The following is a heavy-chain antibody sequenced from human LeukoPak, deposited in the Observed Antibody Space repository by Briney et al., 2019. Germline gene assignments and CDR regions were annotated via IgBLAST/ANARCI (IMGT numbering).Heavy chain of an antibody. D-gene: IGHD2-15*01. CDR1: GFTFSSYG. J-gene: IGHJ6*04. CDR2: ISYDGSNK. V-gene: IGHV3-30*18. CDR3: AKDLGYCSGGSCYYQYYYYYGMDV. Sequence: GRSLRLSCAASGFTFSSYGMHCVRQAPGKGLERVAVISYDGSNKYYADSVKGRFTISRDNSKNTLYLQMNSLRAEDTAVYYCAKDLGYCSGGSCYYQYYYYYGMDVWGKGTTVTVSS.